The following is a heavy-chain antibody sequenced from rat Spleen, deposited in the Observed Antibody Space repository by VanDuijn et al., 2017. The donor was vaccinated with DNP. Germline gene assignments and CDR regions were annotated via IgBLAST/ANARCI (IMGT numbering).Heavy chain of an antibody. Sequence: EVQLVETGGDLVPPGRSLKLSCIASGFTFSTYWMFWIRQAPGKGLEWVASINPDGSSTYCQDSVRGRFTISRDNAKSSLYLQMDSLRSEDTATYYCTTDYYSSGYWGQGTLVTVSS. J-gene: IGHJ3*01. D-gene: IGHD1-2*01. V-gene: IGHV5-58*01. CDR1: GFTFSTYW. CDR2: INPDGSST. CDR3: TTDYYSSGY.